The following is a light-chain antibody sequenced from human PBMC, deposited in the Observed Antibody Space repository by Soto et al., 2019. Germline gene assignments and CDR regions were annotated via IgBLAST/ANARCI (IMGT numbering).Light chain of an antibody. V-gene: IGKV1-33*01. J-gene: IGKJ4*02. Sequence: DIQMTQSPSSLSASVGDRVTITCQASQDISNYINWYQQKPGKAPKLLIYDASNLETGVPSRFSGSGSGTDFTFTTSSLQPEDIATYYCQQYDNLPLTFGGGTKVDIK. CDR3: QQYDNLPLT. CDR1: QDISNY. CDR2: DAS.